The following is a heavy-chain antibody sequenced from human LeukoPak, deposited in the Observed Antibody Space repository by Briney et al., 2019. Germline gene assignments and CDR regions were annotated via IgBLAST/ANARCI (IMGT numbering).Heavy chain of an antibody. J-gene: IGHJ6*02. D-gene: IGHD2-2*02. V-gene: IGHV3-21*01. CDR3: ARDGIVVVPAAIEHYYYYGIDV. CDR1: GFTFSSYS. CDR2: ISSSSSYI. Sequence: GGSLRLSCAASGFTFSSYSMNWVRQAPGKGLEWVSSISSSSSYIYYADSVKGRFTISRDNAKNSLYLQMNSLRAEDTAVYYCARDGIVVVPAAIEHYYYYGIDVWGQGTTVTVSS.